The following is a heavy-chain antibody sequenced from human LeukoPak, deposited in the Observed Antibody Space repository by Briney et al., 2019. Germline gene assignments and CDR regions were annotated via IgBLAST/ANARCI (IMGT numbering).Heavy chain of an antibody. CDR2: IYYSGST. V-gene: IGHV4-39*07. Sequence: NSSETLSLTCTVSGGSISSSGYYWGWIRQPPGKGLEWIGSIYYSGSTYYNPSLKSRVTISVDTSKNQFSLKLSSVTAADTAVYYCARVRSSGWYENWFDPWGQGTLVTVSS. CDR1: GGSISSSGYY. J-gene: IGHJ5*02. CDR3: ARVRSSGWYENWFDP. D-gene: IGHD6-19*01.